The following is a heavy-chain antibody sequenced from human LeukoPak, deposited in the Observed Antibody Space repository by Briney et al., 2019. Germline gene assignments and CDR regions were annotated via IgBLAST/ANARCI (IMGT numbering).Heavy chain of an antibody. CDR2: IYPGGSGT. J-gene: IGHJ4*02. D-gene: IGHD3-22*01. CDR1: GYSFTSYW. CDR3: ARPSHNYYHSSGYFYFDY. Sequence: GESLQTSCKGSGYSFTSYWIGWVRQMPGKGLEWMGIIYPGGSGTRYSPSFQGQVTISADKSISTAYLQWSSLKASDTAMYYCARPSHNYYHSSGYFYFDYWGQGTLVTVSS. V-gene: IGHV5-51*01.